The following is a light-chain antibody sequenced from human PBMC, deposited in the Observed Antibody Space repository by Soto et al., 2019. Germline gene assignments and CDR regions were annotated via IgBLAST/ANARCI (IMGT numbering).Light chain of an antibody. Sequence: IVMRQSPATLSVSPGEGVTLSFRASQSVRSHLAWYQQKPGQPPRLLIYGASTRATGIPARFSGSGFGTEFTLTISSLQSEDFAVYYCQQRSNGPTFGQGTRLEIK. CDR2: GAS. CDR3: QQRSNGPT. V-gene: IGKV3-15*01. CDR1: QSVRSH. J-gene: IGKJ5*01.